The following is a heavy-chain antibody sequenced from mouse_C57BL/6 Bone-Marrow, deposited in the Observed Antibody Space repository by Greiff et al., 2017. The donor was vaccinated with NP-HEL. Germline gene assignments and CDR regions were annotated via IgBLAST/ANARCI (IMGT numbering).Heavy chain of an antibody. CDR3: ARPLLRAVGGFAY. V-gene: IGHV7-1*01. D-gene: IGHD1-1*01. CDR1: GFTFSDFY. Sequence: EVKLVESGGGLVQSGRSLRLSCATSGFTFSDFYMEWVRQAPGKGLEWIAASRNKANDYTTEYSSSVKGRFIVSRDTSQSILYLQMKALRAEDTAIYYCARPLLRAVGGFAYWGQGTLVTVSA. J-gene: IGHJ3*01. CDR2: SRNKANDYTT.